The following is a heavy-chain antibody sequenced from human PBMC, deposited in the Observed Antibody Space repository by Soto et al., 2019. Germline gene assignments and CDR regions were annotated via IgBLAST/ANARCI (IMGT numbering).Heavy chain of an antibody. CDR3: ARQVGYCSSTSCPRNNWFDS. Sequence: PSETLSLTCTVSGGSISSSSYYWGWIRQPPGKGLEWIGSIYYSGSTYYNPSLKSRVTISVDTSKNQFSLKLSSVTAADTAVYYCARQVGYCSSTSCPRNNWFDSWGQGTLVTVSS. CDR2: IYYSGST. D-gene: IGHD2-2*03. V-gene: IGHV4-39*01. J-gene: IGHJ5*01. CDR1: GGSISSSSYY.